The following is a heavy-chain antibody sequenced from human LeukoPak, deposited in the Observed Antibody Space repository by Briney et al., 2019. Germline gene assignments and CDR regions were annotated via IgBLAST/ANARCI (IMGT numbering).Heavy chain of an antibody. CDR3: ASPYDSSGHVGDDAFDI. CDR1: GGTFSSCA. D-gene: IGHD3-22*01. J-gene: IGHJ3*02. V-gene: IGHV1-69*01. Sequence: ASVKVSCKASGGTFSSCAISWVRQAPGQGLEWMGGIIPIFGTANYAQKFQGRVTITADESTSTAYMELSSLRSEDTAVYYCASPYDSSGHVGDDAFDIWGQGTMVTVSS. CDR2: IIPIFGTA.